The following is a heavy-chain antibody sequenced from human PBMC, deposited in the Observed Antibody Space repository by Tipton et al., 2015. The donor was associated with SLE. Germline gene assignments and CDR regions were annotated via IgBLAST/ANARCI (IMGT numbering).Heavy chain of an antibody. D-gene: IGHD1-1*01. Sequence: TLSLTCTVSGASISSYHWSWVRQSPGKGLEWVATMHHNGSTYYDPSLRSRVAISMDTSRNQFSLRLKSVTAADTAVYYCATGHFDFWGQGSLVTVSS. CDR1: GASISSYH. J-gene: IGHJ5*01. V-gene: IGHV4-59*04. CDR3: ATGHFDF. CDR2: MHHNGST.